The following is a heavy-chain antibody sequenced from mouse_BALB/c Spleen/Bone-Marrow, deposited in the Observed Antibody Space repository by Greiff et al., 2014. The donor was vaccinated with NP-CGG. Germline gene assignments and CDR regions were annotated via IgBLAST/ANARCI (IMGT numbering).Heavy chain of an antibody. D-gene: IGHD1-1*01. CDR1: GYTFTSYW. J-gene: IGHJ3*01. Sequence: SGAELARPGASVKLSCKASGYTFTSYWMQWVKQRPGQGLEWIGAIYPGDGDTRYTQKFKGKATLTADKSSSTAYRQLSSLASEDSAVYYCAREDSYSWFAYWGQGTLVTVSA. V-gene: IGHV1-87*01. CDR3: AREDSYSWFAY. CDR2: IYPGDGDT.